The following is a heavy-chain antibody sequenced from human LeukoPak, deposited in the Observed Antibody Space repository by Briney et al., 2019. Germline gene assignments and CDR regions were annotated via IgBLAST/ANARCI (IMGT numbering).Heavy chain of an antibody. Sequence: PGGSLRLSCAASGFTFSSYGMHWVRQAPGKGLEWVAVIWYDGSNKYYADSVKGRFTISRDNSKNTLYLQMNSLRAEDTAIYYCAKMPVSYSSGWSTFDYWGQGSLVTVSS. D-gene: IGHD6-19*01. CDR3: AKMPVSYSSGWSTFDY. J-gene: IGHJ4*02. V-gene: IGHV3-33*06. CDR1: GFTFSSYG. CDR2: IWYDGSNK.